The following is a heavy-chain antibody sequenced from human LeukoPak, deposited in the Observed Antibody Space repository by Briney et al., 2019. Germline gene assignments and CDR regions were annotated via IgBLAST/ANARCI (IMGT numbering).Heavy chain of an antibody. CDR1: GFTFSIYS. V-gene: IGHV3-48*04. Sequence: GGSLRLSCAASGFTFSIYSMNWVRQAPGKGLEWVSYITSSSSTIYYADSVKGRFTISRDDAKNSLYLQMNSLRAEDTAVYYCAKGLIVVVPAAISYWGQGTLVTVSS. D-gene: IGHD2-2*02. CDR2: ITSSSSTI. CDR3: AKGLIVVVPAAISY. J-gene: IGHJ4*02.